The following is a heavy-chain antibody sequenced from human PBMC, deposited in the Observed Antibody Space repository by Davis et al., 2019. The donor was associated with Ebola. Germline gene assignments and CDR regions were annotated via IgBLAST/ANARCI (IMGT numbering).Heavy chain of an antibody. V-gene: IGHV3-30-3*01. J-gene: IGHJ6*04. Sequence: GESLKTSCAASGFTFSSYAMHWVRQAPGKGLEWVAVISYDGSNKYYADSVKGRFTISRDNSKNTLYLQMNSLRAEDTAVYYCARDKRGSYSPMDVWGKGTTVTVSS. D-gene: IGHD1-26*01. CDR1: GFTFSSYA. CDR2: ISYDGSNK. CDR3: ARDKRGSYSPMDV.